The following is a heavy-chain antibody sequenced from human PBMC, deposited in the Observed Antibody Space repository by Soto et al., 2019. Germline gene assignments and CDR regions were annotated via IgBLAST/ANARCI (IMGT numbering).Heavy chain of an antibody. CDR2: ISGSGFKK. J-gene: IGHJ3*02. V-gene: IGHV3-23*01. CDR1: GFIFENFG. Sequence: PGGSLRLSCAASGFIFENFGMSWVRQAPGKGLEWISSISGSGFKKYYADSVKGRFTISRDNSKSTLYLQMNSLRAEDTAVYYCAKDYYDSSGYYWGPSHDAFDIWGQGTMVTVSS. CDR3: AKDYYDSSGYYWGPSHDAFDI. D-gene: IGHD3-22*01.